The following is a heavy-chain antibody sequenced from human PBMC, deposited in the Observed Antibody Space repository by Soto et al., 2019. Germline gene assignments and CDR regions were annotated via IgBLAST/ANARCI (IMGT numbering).Heavy chain of an antibody. CDR1: VYRFTSYW. CDR3: VRGYNSGLSIHSYYFDL. V-gene: IGHV5-51*01. J-gene: IGHJ4*02. CDR2: IYPGDFDT. Sequence: GESLKISCKGSVYRFTSYWIAWVRQLPGKGLEFMGIIYPGDFDTRYNPSFQGQVTISVDNSISTAYLQWSSLKAPDTAMYFCVRGYNSGLSIHSYYFDLWGQGTLVTVSS. D-gene: IGHD6-19*01.